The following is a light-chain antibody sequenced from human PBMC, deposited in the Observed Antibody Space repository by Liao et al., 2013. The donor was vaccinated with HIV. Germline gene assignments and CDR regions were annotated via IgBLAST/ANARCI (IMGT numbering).Light chain of an antibody. CDR1: NIGTKS. Sequence: SYELTQPPSVSVAPGKTATVSCGGNNIGTKSVHWYQQKPGQAPVVVIYYDTDRPSGIPERISGSISGNTATLTISGVETGDEADYYCQVWDSSSDHWVFGGGTKLTVL. V-gene: IGLV3-21*04. CDR2: YDT. CDR3: QVWDSSSDHWV. J-gene: IGLJ2*01.